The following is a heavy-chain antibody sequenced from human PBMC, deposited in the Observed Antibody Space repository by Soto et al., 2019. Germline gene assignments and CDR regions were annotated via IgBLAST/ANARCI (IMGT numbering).Heavy chain of an antibody. CDR3: AFSGSYTSYFDY. V-gene: IGHV3-21*01. J-gene: IGHJ4*02. Sequence: GGSLRLSCAASGFTFSIYSMNWFRQAPGKGLEWVSSISSSSSYIYYADSVKGRFTISRDNAKNSLYLQMNSLRAEDTAVYYCAFSGSYTSYFDYWGQGTLVTVSS. D-gene: IGHD1-26*01. CDR2: ISSSSSYI. CDR1: GFTFSIYS.